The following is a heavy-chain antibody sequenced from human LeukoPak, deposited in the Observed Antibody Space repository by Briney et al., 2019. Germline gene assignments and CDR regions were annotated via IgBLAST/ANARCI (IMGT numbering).Heavy chain of an antibody. CDR2: IKQDGSEK. CDR3: ARDQSAYGDYGGIDY. Sequence: PGGSLRLSCAASGFTFRSYGMHWVRQAPGKGLEWVANIKQDGSEKYYVDSVKGRFTISRDNAKNSLYLQMNSLRAEDTAVYYCARDQSAYGDYGGIDYWGQGTLVTVSS. V-gene: IGHV3-7*01. D-gene: IGHD4-17*01. CDR1: GFTFRSYG. J-gene: IGHJ4*02.